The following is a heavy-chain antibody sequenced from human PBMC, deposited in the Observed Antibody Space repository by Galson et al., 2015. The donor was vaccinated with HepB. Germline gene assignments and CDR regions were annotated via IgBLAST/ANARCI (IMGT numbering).Heavy chain of an antibody. J-gene: IGHJ6*02. Sequence: SVKVSCKASGGTFSSYTVNWLRQAPGKGLEWMGRIIHILGKTKSAHNFQGRVTITADNSTSLVYMELSSLRSEDTAIYYCARSRTRTGFRDGKDVWGQGTTVTVSS. V-gene: IGHV1-69*02. CDR2: IIHILGKT. CDR3: ARSRTRTGFRDGKDV. D-gene: IGHD1/OR15-1a*01. CDR1: GGTFSSYT.